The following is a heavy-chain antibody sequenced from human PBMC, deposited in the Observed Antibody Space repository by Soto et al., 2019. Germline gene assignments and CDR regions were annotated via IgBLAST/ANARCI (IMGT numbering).Heavy chain of an antibody. CDR1: GFTFIDHY. CDR3: ARGTFDY. Sequence: PGGSLRLSCAASGFTFIDHYMDWVRQAPGKGLEWVGRIRNEANSHTTEYAASVKGRFIISRDDSKNSMYLEMNSLQTDDTAVYFCARGTFDYWGQGALVTVSS. D-gene: IGHD3-10*01. CDR2: IRNEANSHTT. J-gene: IGHJ4*02. V-gene: IGHV3-72*01.